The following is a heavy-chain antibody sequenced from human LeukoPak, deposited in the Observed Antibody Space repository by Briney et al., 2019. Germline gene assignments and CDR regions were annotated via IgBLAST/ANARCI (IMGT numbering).Heavy chain of an antibody. V-gene: IGHV3-30*09. J-gene: IGHJ4*02. D-gene: IGHD3-3*01. CDR3: ARDFWSGTPQSYYFDY. CDR2: ISDDGSNK. Sequence: PGGSLRLSCVASGFTFSSYAMHWVRQAPGKGLEWVAVISDDGSNKYYADSVKGRFAISRDNSKNTLYLQMNSLRAEDTAVYYCARDFWSGTPQSYYFDYWGQGTLVTVSS. CDR1: GFTFSSYA.